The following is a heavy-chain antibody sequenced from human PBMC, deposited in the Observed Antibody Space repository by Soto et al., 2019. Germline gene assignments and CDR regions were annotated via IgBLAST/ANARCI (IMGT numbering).Heavy chain of an antibody. J-gene: IGHJ4*02. V-gene: IGHV4-34*01. CDR2: IKDGGRT. Sequence: QVQLQQWGAGLLKPSETLSLNCAVNGGSLSGYYWSWIRQPPGKGLEWIGEIKDGGRTNYIPSLKSRATISSDPSNNQFSLRLYSVTAADTGVYYCARGQEGVVATHWDQGTLVTVSS. D-gene: IGHD5-12*01. CDR1: GGSLSGYY. CDR3: ARGQEGVVATH.